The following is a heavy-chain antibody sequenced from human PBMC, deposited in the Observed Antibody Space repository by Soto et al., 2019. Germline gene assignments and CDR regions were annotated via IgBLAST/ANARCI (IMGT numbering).Heavy chain of an antibody. J-gene: IGHJ6*02. CDR3: ARDGGDRGYRLAYYYYIGMDV. V-gene: IGHV1-3*04. CDR2: INIGSGNT. D-gene: IGHD5-12*01. Sequence: ASVKVSCKASGYAFSSYAMHWVRQAPGQRLEWMGWINIGSGNTEYSQNFQDRITITRDTSASTVYMELSGLRSEDTAVYYCARDGGDRGYRLAYYYYIGMDVWGQGTAVTVSS. CDR1: GYAFSSYA.